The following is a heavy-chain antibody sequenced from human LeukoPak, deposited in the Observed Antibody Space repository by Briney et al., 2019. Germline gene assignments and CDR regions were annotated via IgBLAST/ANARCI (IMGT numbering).Heavy chain of an antibody. V-gene: IGHV4-34*01. CDR2: INDSGRT. Sequence: SQTLSLTCAVYGGAFSNYYWSWIRRPPGRGLEWIGEINDSGRTNYNPSLMSRVTVSVDTSKNQFSLRLTSVTATDTAVYYCARRWNYGRNYYIDVWGNGATVSVSS. CDR1: GGAFSNYY. J-gene: IGHJ6*03. D-gene: IGHD1-7*01. CDR3: ARRWNYGRNYYIDV.